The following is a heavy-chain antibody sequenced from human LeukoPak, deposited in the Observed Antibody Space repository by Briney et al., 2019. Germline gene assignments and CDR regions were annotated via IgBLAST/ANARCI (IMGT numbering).Heavy chain of an antibody. D-gene: IGHD2-2*02. Sequence: GGSLRLPCAASGFTFSSYEMNWVRQAPGKGLEWVSYISSSGSTIYYADSVKGRFTISRDNAKNSLYLQMNSLRAEDTAVYYCARGPAAIFPYNWFDPWGQGTLVTVSS. CDR2: ISSSGSTI. J-gene: IGHJ5*02. CDR1: GFTFSSYE. CDR3: ARGPAAIFPYNWFDP. V-gene: IGHV3-48*03.